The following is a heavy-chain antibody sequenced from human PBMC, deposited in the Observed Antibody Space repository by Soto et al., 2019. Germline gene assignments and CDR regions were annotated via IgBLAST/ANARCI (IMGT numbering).Heavy chain of an antibody. CDR2: IDPSDSYT. J-gene: IGHJ4*02. D-gene: IGHD3-22*01. CDR3: ARTPDISGYYYIIGTFDF. V-gene: IGHV5-10-1*01. Sequence: PGESLKISCKGSGYSFTSYWISWVRQMPVKGLEWMGRIDPSDSYTNYSPSFQGHVTISADKSISTAYLQWSSLEASDTAMYYCARTPDISGYYYIIGTFDFWGPGTLVTLSS. CDR1: GYSFTSYW.